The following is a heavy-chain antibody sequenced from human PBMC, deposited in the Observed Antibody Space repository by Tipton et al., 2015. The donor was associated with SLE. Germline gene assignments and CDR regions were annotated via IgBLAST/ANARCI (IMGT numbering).Heavy chain of an antibody. J-gene: IGHJ2*01. CDR3: ARQRGYYDGTPFPPWNFDL. Sequence: TLSLTCSVAGLSMTTRPWWTWVRQPPGKGLEWVGEVHHTGGNNYNPSLRSRLTISVDTSENHFSLNLNSVTAADTAVYFCARQRGYYDGTPFPPWNFDLWGRGTQVTVSS. CDR2: VHHTGGN. V-gene: IGHV4-4*01. CDR1: GLSMTTRPW. D-gene: IGHD3-16*01.